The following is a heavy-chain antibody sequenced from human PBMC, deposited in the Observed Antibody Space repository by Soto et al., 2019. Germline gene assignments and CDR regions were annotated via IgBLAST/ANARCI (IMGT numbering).Heavy chain of an antibody. CDR1: GFTFSSYE. CDR3: VRAKGSNYGLFDY. V-gene: IGHV3-48*03. D-gene: IGHD5-18*01. Sequence: PGGSLRLSCAASGFTFSSYEMNWVRQAPGKGLERVSYISSSGSTIYYADSVKGRFTISSDKARNTLYLQMNSLRAEDTAVYYCVRAKGSNYGLFDYWGQGTLVTVPS. J-gene: IGHJ4*02. CDR2: ISSSGSTI.